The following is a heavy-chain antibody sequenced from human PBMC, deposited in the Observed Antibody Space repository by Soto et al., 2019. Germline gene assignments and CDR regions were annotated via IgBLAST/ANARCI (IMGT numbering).Heavy chain of an antibody. CDR3: TTADEILEWLPYYMDV. V-gene: IGHV3-15*01. Sequence: GGSLRLSCAASGFTFSNAWMSWVRQAPGKGLEWVGRIKSKTDGGTTDYAAPVKGRFTISRDDSKNTLYLQMNSLKTEDTAVYYCTTADEILEWLPYYMDVWGKGTTVTVSS. J-gene: IGHJ6*03. D-gene: IGHD3-3*01. CDR1: GFTFSNAW. CDR2: IKSKTDGGTT.